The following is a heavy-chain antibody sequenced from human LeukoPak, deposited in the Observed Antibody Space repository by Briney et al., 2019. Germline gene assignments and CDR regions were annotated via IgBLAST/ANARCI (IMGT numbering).Heavy chain of an antibody. CDR2: IIPIFGTA. CDR1: GGTFSGYA. J-gene: IGHJ6*03. Sequence: GASVNVSCKASGGTFSGYAISWVRQAPGQGLEWMGGIIPIFGTANYAQKFQGRVTITTDESTSTAYMELSSLRSEDTAVYYCATSFQGLPSDGRFYYYYYMDVWGKGTTVTVSS. CDR3: ATSFQGLPSDGRFYYYYYMDV. V-gene: IGHV1-69*05. D-gene: IGHD6-25*01.